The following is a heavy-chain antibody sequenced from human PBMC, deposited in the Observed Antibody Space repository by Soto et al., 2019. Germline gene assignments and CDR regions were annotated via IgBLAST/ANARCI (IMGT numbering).Heavy chain of an antibody. CDR1: GGSISSNNW. Sequence: QVQLHESGPGLVKPSGTLSLTCAVSGGSISSNNWWSWVRQPPGKGLEWIGEIYHSGSTNSNPSLERRVTISVDKSKNQFSLQLSPVTAADTAVYFCARTHSPGVAVAGDDCLGQGTLVTVS. J-gene: IGHJ4*02. CDR2: IYHSGST. CDR3: ARTHSPGVAVAGDDC. V-gene: IGHV4-4*02. D-gene: IGHD6-19*01.